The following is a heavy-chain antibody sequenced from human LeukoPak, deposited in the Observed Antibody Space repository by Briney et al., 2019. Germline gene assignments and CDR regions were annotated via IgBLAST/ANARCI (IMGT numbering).Heavy chain of an antibody. CDR2: IYHRGSS. D-gene: IGHD3-9*01. CDR3: AREGANDWGLPAFDI. Sequence: PSETLSLTCTVSGYSISSGYYWSWFRQAPGKGLGGIGTIYHRGSSCYNPSLKSRVTTSVDTSKNQFSLKLRSVTGADTAVYYFAREGANDWGLPAFDIWGQGTMVTVSS. CDR1: GYSISSGYY. V-gene: IGHV4-38-2*02. J-gene: IGHJ3*02.